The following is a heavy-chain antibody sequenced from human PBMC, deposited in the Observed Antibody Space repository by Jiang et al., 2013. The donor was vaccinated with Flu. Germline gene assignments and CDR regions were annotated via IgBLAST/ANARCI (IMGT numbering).Heavy chain of an antibody. J-gene: IGHJ4*02. CDR1: GFSLSNARMG. V-gene: IGHV2-26*01. Sequence: KPTQTLTLTCTVSGFSLSNARMGVSWIRQPPGKALEWLAHIFSNDEKSYSTSLKSRLTISKDTSKSQVVLTMTNMDPVDTATYYCARILSIGDYVSSYYFDYWGQGTLVTVSS. D-gene: IGHD4-17*01. CDR2: IFSNDEK. CDR3: ARILSIGDYVSSYYFDY.